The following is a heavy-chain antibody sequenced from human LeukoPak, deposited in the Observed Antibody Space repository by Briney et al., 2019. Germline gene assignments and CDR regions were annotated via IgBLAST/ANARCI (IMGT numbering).Heavy chain of an antibody. D-gene: IGHD6-19*01. CDR3: AKDLGGPIAVAPFDY. J-gene: IGHJ4*02. CDR2: ISGSGGST. V-gene: IGHV3-23*01. Sequence: GGSLRLSCAASGFTFSNYAMSWVRQAPEKGLEWVSGISGSGGSTYNADSVKGRFTISRDNSKNTLFLLMNSLRVEDTAIYYCAKDLGGPIAVAPFDYWGQGTLVTVSS. CDR1: GFTFSNYA.